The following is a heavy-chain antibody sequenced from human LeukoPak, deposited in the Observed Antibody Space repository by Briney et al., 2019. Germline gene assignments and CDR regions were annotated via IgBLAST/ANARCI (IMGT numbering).Heavy chain of an antibody. CDR1: GFTFSSYW. Sequence: GGSLRLSCAASGFTFSSYWMHWVRQAPGKGLVWVSRINSDGSSPSYADSVKGRFTISRDNAKNTLYLQMNSLRAEDTAVYYCARESGNRYSYGYGGVYNWFDPWGQGTLVTVSS. V-gene: IGHV3-74*01. D-gene: IGHD5-18*01. CDR2: INSDGSSP. CDR3: ARESGNRYSYGYGGVYNWFDP. J-gene: IGHJ5*02.